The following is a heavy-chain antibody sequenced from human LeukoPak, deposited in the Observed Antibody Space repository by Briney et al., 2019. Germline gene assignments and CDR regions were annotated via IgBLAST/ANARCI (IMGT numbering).Heavy chain of an antibody. D-gene: IGHD3-3*01. CDR1: GFTVSSNY. V-gene: IGHV3-53*01. Sequence: GGSLRLSCAASGFTVSSNYMSWVRQAPGKGLEWVSVIYSGGSTYYADSVKGRFTISRDNSKNTLYLQMNSLRAEDTAVYYCARDDPPDFWSGYYTGYYYGMDVWGQGTTVTVSS. J-gene: IGHJ6*02. CDR2: IYSGGST. CDR3: ARDDPPDFWSGYYTGYYYGMDV.